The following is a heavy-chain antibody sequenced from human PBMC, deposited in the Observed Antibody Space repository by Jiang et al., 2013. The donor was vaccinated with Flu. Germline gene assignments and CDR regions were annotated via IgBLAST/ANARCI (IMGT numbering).Heavy chain of an antibody. D-gene: IGHD3-9*01. V-gene: IGHV5-10-1*01. CDR2: LILVTSYT. Sequence: SFTSYWISWVRQMPGKLEWMGRLILVTSYTNYSPSFQGHVTISADKSISTAYLQWSSLKASDTAMYYCARYAPAPYYDILTGYWRYFDYWGQGTLVTVSS. CDR1: SFTSYW. CDR3: ARYAPAPYYDILTGYWRYFDY. J-gene: IGHJ4*02.